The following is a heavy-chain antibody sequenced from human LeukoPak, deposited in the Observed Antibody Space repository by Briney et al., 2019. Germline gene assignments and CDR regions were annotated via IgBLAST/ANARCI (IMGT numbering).Heavy chain of an antibody. J-gene: IGHJ6*03. V-gene: IGHV3-13*01. Sequence: PGGSLRLSCAASGITFSNYGMHWVRQATGKGLEWVSAIGTAGDTYYPGSVKGRFTISRENAKNSLYLQMNSLRAGDTAVYYCARSPHYYDSSGYDLGYYYYYMDVWGKGTTVTVSS. CDR2: IGTAGDT. CDR1: GITFSNYG. CDR3: ARSPHYYDSSGYDLGYYYYYMDV. D-gene: IGHD3-22*01.